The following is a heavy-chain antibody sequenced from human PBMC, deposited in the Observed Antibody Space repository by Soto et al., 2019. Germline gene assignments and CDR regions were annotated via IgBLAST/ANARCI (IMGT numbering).Heavy chain of an antibody. Sequence: SETLSLTCAVYGGSFSGYYWSWIRQPPGKGLEWIGEINHSGSTNYNPSLKSRDTISVDTSKNQFSLKLSSVTAADTAVYYCARGGGTRNWFDPWGQGTLVTVSS. CDR3: ARGGGTRNWFDP. CDR1: GGSFSGYY. V-gene: IGHV4-34*01. J-gene: IGHJ5*02. CDR2: INHSGST. D-gene: IGHD2-15*01.